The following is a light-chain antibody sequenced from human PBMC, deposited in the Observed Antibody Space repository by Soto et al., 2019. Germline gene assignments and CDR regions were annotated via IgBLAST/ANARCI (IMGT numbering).Light chain of an antibody. CDR3: QQYARSPWT. CDR2: GSS. V-gene: IGKV3-20*01. J-gene: IGKJ1*01. CDR1: QTISSGY. Sequence: EVVLPQSPGTLSLSPGQRATLSCRASQTISSGYLAWYQQRSGQTPRLLIYGSSSRASDIPDRFSGSGSGTDFTLTITRLEPEDFAVYYCQQYARSPWTFGQGTNVAIK.